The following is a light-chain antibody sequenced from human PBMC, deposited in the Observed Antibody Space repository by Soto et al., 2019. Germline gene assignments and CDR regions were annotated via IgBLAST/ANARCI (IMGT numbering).Light chain of an antibody. CDR3: QQYNNWPSWT. CDR2: GAS. CDR1: QSVSSN. Sequence: EIVMTQAPATLSVSPGERPTLSCKPSQSVSSNLAWYQQKPRQAPTLXXYGASTRATGIPARFSGSGSGTEFTLTISSLQPEDFVVYYCQQYNNWPSWTFGQGTKVDIK. J-gene: IGKJ1*01. V-gene: IGKV3-15*01.